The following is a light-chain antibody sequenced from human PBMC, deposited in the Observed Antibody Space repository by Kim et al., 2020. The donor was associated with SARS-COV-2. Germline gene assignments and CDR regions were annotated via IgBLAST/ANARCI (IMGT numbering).Light chain of an antibody. CDR2: EDN. J-gene: IGLJ3*02. CDR3: QSYDSSALWV. CDR1: SGRIASNY. Sequence: TVTISCTRSSGRIASNYVQWYQQRPGSSPTTVIYEDNQRPSGVPDRFSGSIDRSSNSASLTISGLKTEDEADYYCQSYDSSALWVFGGVTQLTVL. V-gene: IGLV6-57*01.